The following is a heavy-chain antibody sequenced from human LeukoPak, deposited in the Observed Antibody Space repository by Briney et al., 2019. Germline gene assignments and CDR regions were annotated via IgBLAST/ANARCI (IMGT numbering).Heavy chain of an antibody. CDR3: AKVTYGSGTYGAFDS. V-gene: IGHV3-23*01. J-gene: IGHJ4*02. D-gene: IGHD3-10*01. CDR2: ISPNGVIT. CDR1: GFTFSSHG. Sequence: GGTLRLSCAASGFTFSSHGMNWVRQAPGKGLEWVSGISPNGVITYYADSVKGRFTISRDNSKGTVSLQMNSLRPEDTAVYYCAKVTYGSGTYGAFDSWGQGTLVTVSS.